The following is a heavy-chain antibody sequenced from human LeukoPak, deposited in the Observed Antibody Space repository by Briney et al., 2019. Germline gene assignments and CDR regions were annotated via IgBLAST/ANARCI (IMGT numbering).Heavy chain of an antibody. V-gene: IGHV3-30*18. D-gene: IGHD2-2*01. CDR1: GFTFSSYG. CDR2: ISYDGSNK. Sequence: GRSLRLSCAASGFTFSSYGMHWVRQAPGKGLEWEAVISYDGSNKYYADSVKGRFTISRDNSKNTLYLQMNSLRAEDTAVYYCAKALGYCSSTSCYDWYFQHWGQGTLVTVSS. CDR3: AKALGYCSSTSCYDWYFQH. J-gene: IGHJ1*01.